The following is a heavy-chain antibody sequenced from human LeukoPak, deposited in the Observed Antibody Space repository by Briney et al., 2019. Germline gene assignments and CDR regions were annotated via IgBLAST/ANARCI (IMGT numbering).Heavy chain of an antibody. CDR2: IYHSGST. CDR3: AREYTVTTRAPGY. J-gene: IGHJ4*02. D-gene: IGHD4-11*01. Sequence: PSETLSLTCTVSGYSISSGYCWGWIRQPPGKGLEWIGSIYHSGSTYYNPSLKSRVTISVDTSKNQFSLKLSSVTAADTAVYYCAREYTVTTRAPGYWGQGTLVTVSS. CDR1: GYSISSGYC. V-gene: IGHV4-38-2*02.